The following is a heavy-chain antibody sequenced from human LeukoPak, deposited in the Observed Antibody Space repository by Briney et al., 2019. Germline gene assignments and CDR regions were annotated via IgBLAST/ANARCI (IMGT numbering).Heavy chain of an antibody. V-gene: IGHV4-59*08. J-gene: IGHJ4*02. CDR3: ASVGFSTSGSHLAPSDY. Sequence: SETLSLTCTVSGGSISSYYWSWIRQPPGKGLEWIGYIYYSGGTNFNPSPKSAVTISVDTSKTQFSLKLSPVTAADTAVSYCASVGFSTSGSHLAPSDYWGQGTLVTVSS. CDR1: GGSISSYY. CDR2: IYYSGGT. D-gene: IGHD1-26*01.